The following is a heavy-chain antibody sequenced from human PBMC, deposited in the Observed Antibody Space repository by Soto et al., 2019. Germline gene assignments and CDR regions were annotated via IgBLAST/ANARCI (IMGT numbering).Heavy chain of an antibody. CDR3: ARGTGWYFFDY. CDR2: ISYSGTT. CDR1: GDSISTTTYY. J-gene: IGHJ4*02. D-gene: IGHD6-19*01. Sequence: QVQLQESGPGLVKPSQTLSLTCSVSGDSISTTTYYWTWIRQHPGKGLEWIGYISYSGTTSYNPSLKGRLTISVDTSENHFSLTLTSVTAAGAAVYYCARGTGWYFFDYWGQGTLVTVSS. V-gene: IGHV4-31*03.